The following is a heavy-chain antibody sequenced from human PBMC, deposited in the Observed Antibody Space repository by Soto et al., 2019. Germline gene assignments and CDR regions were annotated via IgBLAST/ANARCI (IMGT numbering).Heavy chain of an antibody. J-gene: IGHJ5*02. D-gene: IGHD2-15*01. CDR1: GGSISSGDYY. CDR3: ARVVVAATLWFDP. CDR2: IYYSGST. Sequence: TSETLSLTCTVSGGSISSGDYYWSWIRQPPGKGLEWIGYIYYSGSTYYNPSLKSRVTISVDTSKNQFSLKLSSVTAADTAVHYCARVVVAATLWFDPWGQGTLVTVSS. V-gene: IGHV4-30-4*02.